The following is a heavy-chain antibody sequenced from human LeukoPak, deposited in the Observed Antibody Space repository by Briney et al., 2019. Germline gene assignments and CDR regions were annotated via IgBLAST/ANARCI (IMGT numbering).Heavy chain of an antibody. Sequence: GGSLRLSCAASGFTFSSYAMSWVRQAPGEGREWVSAISGSGGSTYYADSVKGRFTISRDNSKNTLYLQMNSLRAEDTAVYYCARPQGLYGSGNFDYWGQGTLVTVSS. CDR2: ISGSGGST. J-gene: IGHJ4*02. CDR1: GFTFSSYA. D-gene: IGHD3-10*01. CDR3: ARPQGLYGSGNFDY. V-gene: IGHV3-23*01.